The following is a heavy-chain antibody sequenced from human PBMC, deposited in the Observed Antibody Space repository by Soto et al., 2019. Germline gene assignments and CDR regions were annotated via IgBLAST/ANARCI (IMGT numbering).Heavy chain of an antibody. D-gene: IGHD3-3*02. CDR2: INAGNGNT. CDR1: GYTFTTYA. Sequence: ASVKVSCKASGYTFTTYAMHWVRQAPVRRLEWMGWINAGNGNTKYSQRFQGRVTITRDTSASTAYMELSSLRSEDTAVYYCATISPSDMDVWGQGTTVTVSS. CDR3: ATISPSDMDV. V-gene: IGHV1-3*01. J-gene: IGHJ6*02.